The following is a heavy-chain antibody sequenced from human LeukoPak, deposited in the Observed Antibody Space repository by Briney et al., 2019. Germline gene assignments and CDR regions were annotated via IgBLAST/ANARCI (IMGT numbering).Heavy chain of an antibody. CDR1: GYSFTSYW. CDR3: ARRIAAANYYYGMDV. D-gene: IGHD6-13*01. J-gene: IGHJ6*02. CDR2: IYPGDSDT. V-gene: IGHV5-51*01. Sequence: GESLKISCKGSGYSFTSYWIGWVRQMPGKGLEWMGIIYPGDSDTRYSPSFQGQVTISAGKSITTAYLQWSSLKASDTAMYYCARRIAAANYYYGMDVWGQGTTVTVSS.